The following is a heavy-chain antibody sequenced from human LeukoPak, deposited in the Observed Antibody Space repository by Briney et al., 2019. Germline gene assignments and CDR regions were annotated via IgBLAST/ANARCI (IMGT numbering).Heavy chain of an antibody. Sequence: PGGSLRLSCAASGFTFNSYAMGWVRQAPGKGLEWVSATSGSGDHPYYADSVKGRFTISRDSSKNTLYLQMNGLRAEDTAIYYCAKFPGACTTNCYGIGQYFDYWGQGTLVTVSS. CDR2: TSGSGDHP. J-gene: IGHJ4*02. CDR1: GFTFNSYA. V-gene: IGHV3-23*01. CDR3: AKFPGACTTNCYGIGQYFDY. D-gene: IGHD2-2*01.